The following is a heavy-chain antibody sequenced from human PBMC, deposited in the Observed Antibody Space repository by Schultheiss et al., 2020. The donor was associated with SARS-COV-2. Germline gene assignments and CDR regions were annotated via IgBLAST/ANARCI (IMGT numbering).Heavy chain of an antibody. CDR1: GFTFSSYW. Sequence: GGSLRLSCAASGFTFSSYWMSWVRQAPGKGLEWVSAISGSGGSTYYADSVKGRFTISRDNSKNTLYLQMNSLRAEDTAVYYCARALIAEEVYWFDPWGQGTLVTVSS. J-gene: IGHJ5*02. V-gene: IGHV3-23*01. CDR2: ISGSGGST. D-gene: IGHD6-13*01. CDR3: ARALIAEEVYWFDP.